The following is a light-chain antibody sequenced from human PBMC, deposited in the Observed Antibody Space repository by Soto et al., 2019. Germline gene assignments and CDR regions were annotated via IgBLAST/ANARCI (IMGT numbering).Light chain of an antibody. CDR3: MQGTHWPYT. J-gene: IGKJ2*01. Sequence: DVVLTQSPLSLPATLGQPASLSCRSSQSLVSSDGNTYLSWFQRRPGQSPRLLIYSVSDRDSGVPDRFSGSGSGTDFTLRISRVEAEDVGVYFCMQGTHWPYTFGQGTKLEIK. V-gene: IGKV2-30*01. CDR1: QSLVSSDGNTY. CDR2: SVS.